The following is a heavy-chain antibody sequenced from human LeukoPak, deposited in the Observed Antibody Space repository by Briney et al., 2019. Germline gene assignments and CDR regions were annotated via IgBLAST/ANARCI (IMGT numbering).Heavy chain of an antibody. J-gene: IGHJ2*01. V-gene: IGHV3-23*01. CDR2: ISGSGGST. CDR1: GFTFSSYA. CDR3: AKGYYDSSGYYGSYWYFDL. Sequence: GGSLRLSCAASGFTFSSYAMSWVRQAPGKGLEWVSAISGSGGSTYYADSVKGRFTISRDNSKNTLYLQMNSLRDEDTAVYYCAKGYYDSSGYYGSYWYFDLWGRGTLVTVSS. D-gene: IGHD3-22*01.